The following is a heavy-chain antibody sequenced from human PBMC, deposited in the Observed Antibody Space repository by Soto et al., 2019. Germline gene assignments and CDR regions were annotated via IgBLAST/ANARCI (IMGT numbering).Heavy chain of an antibody. Sequence: QVQLVESGGGVVQPGRSLRLSCAASGFTFSSYAMQWVRQAPGKGLEWVAVISYDGSNKYYADSVKGRFTISRDNSKNTLYLQMNSLRAEDTAVYYCASAPTTVVTPYYFDYWGQGTLVTVSS. CDR3: ASAPTTVVTPYYFDY. V-gene: IGHV3-30-3*01. D-gene: IGHD4-17*01. J-gene: IGHJ4*02. CDR2: ISYDGSNK. CDR1: GFTFSSYA.